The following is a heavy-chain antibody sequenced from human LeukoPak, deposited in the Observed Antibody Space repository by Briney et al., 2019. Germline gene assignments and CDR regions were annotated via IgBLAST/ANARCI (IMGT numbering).Heavy chain of an antibody. CDR2: IYPGDSDT. D-gene: IGHD3-22*01. V-gene: IGHV5-51*01. J-gene: IGHJ6*02. CDR3: ARQMLYYDSSGVGMDV. CDR1: GYSFTSYW. Sequence: ESLKISCKGSGYSFTSYWIGWVRQMPGKGLEWMGIIYPGDSDTRYSPSFQGQVTISADKSISTAYLQWSSLKASDTAMYYCARQMLYYDSSGVGMDVWGQGTTVTDSS.